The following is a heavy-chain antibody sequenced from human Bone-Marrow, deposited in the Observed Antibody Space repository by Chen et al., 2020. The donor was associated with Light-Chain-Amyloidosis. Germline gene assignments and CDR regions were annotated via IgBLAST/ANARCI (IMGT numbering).Heavy chain of an antibody. V-gene: IGHV5-51*01. CDR2: IYPDDSDA. Sequence: WIGWVRQMPGKGLEWMGVIYPDDSDARYSPSFEGQVTISADKSITTAYLQWRSLKASDTAMYYCARRRDGYNFDYWGQGTLVTVSS. CDR3: ARRRDGYNFDY. J-gene: IGHJ4*02. D-gene: IGHD5-12*01. CDR1: W.